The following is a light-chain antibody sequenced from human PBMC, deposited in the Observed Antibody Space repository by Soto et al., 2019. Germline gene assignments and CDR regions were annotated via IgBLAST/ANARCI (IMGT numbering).Light chain of an antibody. CDR1: SSDVGRYNY. CDR3: GSYTSSSTYV. CDR2: EVS. Sequence: QSALTQPASVSGSPGQSITISCTGTSSDVGRYNYVSWYQQHPGTAPKLMIYEVSNRPSGVSNRFSGSKSGNTASLTTSGLQTEDEADYYCGSYTSSSTYVFGTGTKLTVL. J-gene: IGLJ1*01. V-gene: IGLV2-14*01.